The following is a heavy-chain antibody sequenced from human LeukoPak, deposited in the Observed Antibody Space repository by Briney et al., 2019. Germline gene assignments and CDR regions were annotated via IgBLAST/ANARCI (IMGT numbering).Heavy chain of an antibody. CDR2: ISTSSVYK. J-gene: IGHJ3*01. CDR3: ARDDLRDEGFDV. CDR1: GFTFTNYN. Sequence: GESLRLSCSASGFTFTNYNMNWVRQAPGKGLEWVSSISTSSVYKHYADSVKGRFTISRDSATNSACLQMNSLRAEDTAFYCCARDDLRDEGFDVWGQGTMVTVSS. V-gene: IGHV3-21*04.